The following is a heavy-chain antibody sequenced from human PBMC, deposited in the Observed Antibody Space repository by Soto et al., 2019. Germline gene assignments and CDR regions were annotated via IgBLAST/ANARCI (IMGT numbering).Heavy chain of an antibody. CDR1: GFTVSSHY. J-gene: IGHJ6*02. Sequence: GGSLRLSCAPSGFTVSSHYMSWVRQAPGKGLEWVSVINSGGSTYYADSVKGRFTISRDHSRNTLYLQMNSLRVEDTAVYYCAREVFCSSSSCQVRYGMDVWGQGTTVTSP. CDR2: INSGGST. CDR3: AREVFCSSSSCQVRYGMDV. V-gene: IGHV3-53*01. D-gene: IGHD2-2*01.